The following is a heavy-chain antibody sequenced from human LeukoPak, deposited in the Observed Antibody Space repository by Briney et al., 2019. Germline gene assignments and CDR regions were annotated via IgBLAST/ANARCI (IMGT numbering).Heavy chain of an antibody. CDR3: VRCLDAYVWGSYDH. J-gene: IGHJ5*02. D-gene: IGHD3-16*01. Sequence: GGSLRLSCAASGFTFSSYSVNWVRQAPGKGLEWVSIIYSGGSTYYAVSVKGRFTISRDNSKNTLDLQMNNLRAEDTAVYYCVRCLDAYVWGSYDHWGQGTLVTVSS. V-gene: IGHV3-66*01. CDR1: GFTFSSYS. CDR2: IYSGGST.